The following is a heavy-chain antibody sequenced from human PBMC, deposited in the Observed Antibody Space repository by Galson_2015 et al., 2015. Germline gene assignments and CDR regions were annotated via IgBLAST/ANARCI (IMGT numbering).Heavy chain of an antibody. CDR1: GFTFSSYA. J-gene: IGHJ4*02. CDR2: ISYDGSNK. Sequence: SLRLSCAASGFTFSSYAMHWVRQAPGKGLEWVAVISYDGSNKYYADSVKGRFTISRDNSKNTLYLQMNSLRAEDTAVYYCARDRRYFDYWGQGTLVTVSS. CDR3: ARDRRYFDY. V-gene: IGHV3-30*01.